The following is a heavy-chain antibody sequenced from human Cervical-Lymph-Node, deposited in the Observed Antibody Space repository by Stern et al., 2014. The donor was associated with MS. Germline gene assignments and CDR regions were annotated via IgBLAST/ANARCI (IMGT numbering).Heavy chain of an antibody. Sequence: VQLVESGAEVKKPGSSVKVSCKASGGSFSSYAISWVRQAPGQGLEWMGGIIPVFGTPNDAQKFQGRVTITADESTNTAYMEMRSLRSEDSAVYYCARDPQYCSGGKCYYGMDVWGQGTTVTVSS. CDR1: GGSFSSYA. J-gene: IGHJ6*02. D-gene: IGHD2-15*01. CDR2: IIPVFGTP. V-gene: IGHV1-69*01. CDR3: ARDPQYCSGGKCYYGMDV.